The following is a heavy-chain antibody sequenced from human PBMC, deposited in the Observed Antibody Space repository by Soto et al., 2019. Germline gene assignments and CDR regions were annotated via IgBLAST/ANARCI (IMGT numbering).Heavy chain of an antibody. D-gene: IGHD4-17*01. V-gene: IGHV3-7*01. Sequence: EVQLVESGGGLVQPGGSLRLSCAASGFSFIDYWMTWVRQAPGKGLEWVANIKQGGIERYYVDPVKGRFTISRDNAKNSLYLQMNSLRAEDTAVYYCARGLPHDYGDYGSFQHWGQGTLVTVSS. J-gene: IGHJ1*01. CDR2: IKQGGIER. CDR3: ARGLPHDYGDYGSFQH. CDR1: GFSFIDYW.